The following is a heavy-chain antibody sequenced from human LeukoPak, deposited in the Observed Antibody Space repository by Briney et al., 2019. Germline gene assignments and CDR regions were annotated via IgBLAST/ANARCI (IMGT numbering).Heavy chain of an antibody. D-gene: IGHD5/OR15-5a*01. V-gene: IGHV4-30-2*01. J-gene: IGHJ3*02. Sequence: SETLSLTCSVSGGPISSGGYYWRSSRRPPGEGLEWIGYIYHSGSNYYNPYLKSRVTISVARSKNQFSLKLSSVTAADTAVYYCARDRASVAFDIWGQGTMVTVSS. CDR1: GGPISSGGYY. CDR3: ARDRASVAFDI. CDR2: IYHSGSN.